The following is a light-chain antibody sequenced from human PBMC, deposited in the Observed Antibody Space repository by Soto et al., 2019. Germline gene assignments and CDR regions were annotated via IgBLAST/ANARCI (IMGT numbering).Light chain of an antibody. CDR2: AAS. Sequence: AIQMTQSPPSLSASVGDRVIITCRASQDIRVDVGWLQQRPGHAPNLLIYAASTLHPGVPSTITGSGSGTDFILTINDLQPEDVATYFCLQDYDFPYTFGQGTTLEI. CDR1: QDIRVD. V-gene: IGKV1-6*01. CDR3: LQDYDFPYT. J-gene: IGKJ2*01.